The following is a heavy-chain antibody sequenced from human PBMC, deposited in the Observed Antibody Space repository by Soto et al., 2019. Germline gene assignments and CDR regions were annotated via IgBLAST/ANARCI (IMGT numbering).Heavy chain of an antibody. Sequence: ASVKVSYKASGYTFTSYGISWVRQAPGQGLEWMGWISAYNGNTNYAQKLQGRVTMTTDTSTSTAYMELRSLRSDDTAVYYCARSGFGVVQSSDAFDIWGQGTMVTVSS. D-gene: IGHD3-3*01. CDR2: ISAYNGNT. CDR3: ARSGFGVVQSSDAFDI. J-gene: IGHJ3*02. V-gene: IGHV1-18*01. CDR1: GYTFTSYG.